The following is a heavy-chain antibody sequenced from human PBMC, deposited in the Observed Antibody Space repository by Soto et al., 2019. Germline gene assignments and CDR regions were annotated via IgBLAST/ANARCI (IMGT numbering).Heavy chain of an antibody. CDR2: IIPILGIA. V-gene: IGHV1-69*04. CDR1: GGTFSSYT. CDR3: ARELVVAIWFAP. D-gene: IGHD2-15*01. Sequence: GASVKVSCKASGGTFSSYTISWLRQAPGQGLEWMGRIIPILGIASYAQKFQGRVTITADKSTSTAYMELSSLRSEDTAVYYCARELVVAIWFAPWVQGTLVTVSS. J-gene: IGHJ5*02.